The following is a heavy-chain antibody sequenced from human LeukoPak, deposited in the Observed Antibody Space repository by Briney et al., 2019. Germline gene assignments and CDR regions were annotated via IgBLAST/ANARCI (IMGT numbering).Heavy chain of an antibody. J-gene: IGHJ1*01. CDR3: TTDHADYGAQGDFQH. CDR2: IKSKTDGGTT. CDR1: GFTFSNAW. Sequence: GGSLRLSCAASGFTFSNAWMSWVRQAPGKGLEWVGRIKSKTDGGTTDYAAPVKGRFTISRDDSKNTLYLQMNSLKTEDTAVYYCTTDHADYGAQGDFQHWGQGTLVTVSS. D-gene: IGHD4-17*01. V-gene: IGHV3-15*01.